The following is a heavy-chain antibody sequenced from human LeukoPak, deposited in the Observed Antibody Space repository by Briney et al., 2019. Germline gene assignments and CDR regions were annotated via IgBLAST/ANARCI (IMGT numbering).Heavy chain of an antibody. CDR3: ARTDGRGYSFDY. CDR2: ISSSGSTI. D-gene: IGHD5-18*01. V-gene: IGHV3-11*01. Sequence: PGWSLTLSCAASGFTFSDYYMSWIRPAAGRGRAGVSYISSSGSTIYYADSVKGRFTISRDNAKNSLYLQMNSLRAEDTAVYYCARTDGRGYSFDYWGQGTLVTVSS. J-gene: IGHJ4*02. CDR1: GFTFSDYY.